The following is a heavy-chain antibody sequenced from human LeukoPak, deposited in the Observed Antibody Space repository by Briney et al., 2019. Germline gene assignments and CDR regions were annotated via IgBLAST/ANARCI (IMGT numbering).Heavy chain of an antibody. D-gene: IGHD3-3*01. CDR3: ARTDLEWLLYY. V-gene: IGHV3-7*01. CDR1: GFTFSSYW. CDR2: IKQDGSEK. J-gene: IGHJ4*02. Sequence: GGSLRLSCAASGFTFSSYWMSWVRQAPGKGLEWVANIKQDGSEKYYVDSVKGRFTISRDNAKNSLYLQMNSLRDEDTAVYYCARTDLEWLLYYWGQGTLVTVSS.